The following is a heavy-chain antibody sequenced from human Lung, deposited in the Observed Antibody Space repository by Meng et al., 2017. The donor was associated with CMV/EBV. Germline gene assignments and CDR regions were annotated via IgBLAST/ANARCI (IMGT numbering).Heavy chain of an antibody. CDR1: GFNFNNHA. CDR2: IRYDGSSE. CDR3: ARAGGGLTNYYYYYGLDV. J-gene: IGHJ6*02. D-gene: IGHD3/OR15-3a*01. V-gene: IGHV3-30*02. Sequence: GESXKISXEASGFNFNNHAMHWVRQAPGKGLEWVTLIRYDGSSEYYGDSVRGRFTISRDNSKNTLYLQMNSLRAEDTAVYYCARAGGGLTNYYYYYGLDVWGQGXTVTVSS.